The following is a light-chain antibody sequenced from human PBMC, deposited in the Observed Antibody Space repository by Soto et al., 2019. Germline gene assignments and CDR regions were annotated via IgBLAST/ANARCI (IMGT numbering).Light chain of an antibody. CDR1: DLPTQY. CDR2: KDS. Sequence: SYELRQPPSVSVSPGQTARITCSGEDLPTQYSFWYQQKPGQAPLLLIYKDSERPLGVPERFSGSNSGTTVTLTISGVQAEDEADYYCQSSDTSGTSRVFGGGTKVTVL. V-gene: IGLV3-25*03. J-gene: IGLJ3*02. CDR3: QSSDTSGTSRV.